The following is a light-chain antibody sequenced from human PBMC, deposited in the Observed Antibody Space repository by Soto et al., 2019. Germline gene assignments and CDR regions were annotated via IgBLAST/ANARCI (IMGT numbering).Light chain of an antibody. CDR3: QQYGSSPRALT. Sequence: EIVLTQSPGTLSLSPGERATLSCRASQSASSSYLAWYQQKPGQAPRLLIYGASSRATGIPDRFSGSGSGTDFTLTISRLEPEDFAVYYCQQYGSSPRALTFGGGTKVDIK. CDR1: QSASSSY. V-gene: IGKV3-20*01. J-gene: IGKJ4*01. CDR2: GAS.